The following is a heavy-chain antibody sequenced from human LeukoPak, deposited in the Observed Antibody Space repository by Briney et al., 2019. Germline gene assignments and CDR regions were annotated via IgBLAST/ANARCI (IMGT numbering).Heavy chain of an antibody. V-gene: IGHV3-74*01. CDR1: GFTFSSYW. Sequence: PGGSLRLSCAASGFTFSSYWMHWVRQAPGKGLVWVSRINSDGSSTSYADSVKGRFTISRDNAKNTLYLQTNSLRAEDTAVYYCASPLAGGPDYYYYGMDVWGQGTTVTVSS. CDR3: ASPLAGGPDYYYYGMDV. CDR2: INSDGSST. D-gene: IGHD3-10*01. J-gene: IGHJ6*02.